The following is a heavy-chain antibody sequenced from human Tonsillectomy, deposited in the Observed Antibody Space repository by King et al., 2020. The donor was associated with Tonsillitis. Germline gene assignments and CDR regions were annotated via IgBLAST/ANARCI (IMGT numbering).Heavy chain of an antibody. CDR3: ARRVAVRPRYYFDY. Sequence: QLQESGPGLAKPSETLSLTCTVSGGSISNDYWIWIRQPPGKGLEWIGFVYYTWNTKYNPALNSRFTISLDTSKNQFSLKLSSVTAADTAVYYCARRVAVRPRYYFDYWGQGNLVTVSS. J-gene: IGHJ4*02. CDR2: VYYTWNT. V-gene: IGHV4-59*08. D-gene: IGHD6-6*01. CDR1: GGSISNDY.